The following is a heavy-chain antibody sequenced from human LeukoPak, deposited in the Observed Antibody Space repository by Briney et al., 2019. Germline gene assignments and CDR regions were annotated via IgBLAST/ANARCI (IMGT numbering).Heavy chain of an antibody. V-gene: IGHV3-30-3*01. CDR2: ISLDGSNK. D-gene: IGHD2-15*01. CDR3: ARAEAYWYDY. CDR1: GFTFSSYA. Sequence: PGGSLRLSCAASGFTFSSYAVHWVRQAPGKGLEWVAVISLDGSNKYYADSVKGRFTISRDNSKNTLYLQMNSLRADDTAVYYCARAEAYWYDYRGQGTLVTVSS. J-gene: IGHJ4*02.